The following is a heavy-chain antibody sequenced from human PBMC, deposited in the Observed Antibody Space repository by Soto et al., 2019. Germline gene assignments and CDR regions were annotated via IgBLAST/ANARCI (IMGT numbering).Heavy chain of an antibody. CDR2: INHSGST. CDR1: GGSFSGYY. V-gene: IGHV4-34*01. J-gene: IGHJ4*02. CDR3: ARAPLPAATAKEPYFDY. Sequence: SETLSLTCAVYGGSFSGYYWSWIRQPPGKGLEWIGEINHSGSTNYNPSLKSRVTISVDTSKNQFSLKLSSVTAADTAVYYCARAPLPAATAKEPYFDYWGQGTLVTSPQ. D-gene: IGHD2-15*01.